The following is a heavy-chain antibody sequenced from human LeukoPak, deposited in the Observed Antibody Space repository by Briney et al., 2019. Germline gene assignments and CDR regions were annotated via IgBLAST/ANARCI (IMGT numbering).Heavy chain of an antibody. D-gene: IGHD2-2*01. J-gene: IGHJ5*02. CDR2: XXXXXGST. CDR3: ARDFGRIVVVPAAMRGWFDP. Sequence: ASVKVSCKASGYTFTSYYMHWXRQAPGQGLEWXXXXXXXXGSTSYAQKFQGRVTMTRDTSTSTVYMELSSLRSEDTAVYYCARDFGRIVVVPAAMRGWFDPWGQGTLVTVSS. V-gene: IGHV1-46*01. CDR1: GYTFTSYY.